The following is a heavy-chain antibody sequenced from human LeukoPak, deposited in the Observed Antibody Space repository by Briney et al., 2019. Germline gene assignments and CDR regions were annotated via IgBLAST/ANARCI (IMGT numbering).Heavy chain of an antibody. V-gene: IGHV3-49*04. CDR2: IRSKTYGGTT. Sequence: GGSLRLSCTTSGFTFGDYGLIWARQAPGKGLEWVSFIRSKTYGGTTEYAASVKGRFTISRDDSKSIAYLQMNSLKTEDTAVYYCTGSFGELTFFDYWGQGTLVTVSS. J-gene: IGHJ4*02. CDR1: GFTFGDYG. D-gene: IGHD3-10*01. CDR3: TGSFGELTFFDY.